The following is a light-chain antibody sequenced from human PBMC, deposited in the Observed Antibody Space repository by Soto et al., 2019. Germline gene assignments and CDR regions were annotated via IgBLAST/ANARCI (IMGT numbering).Light chain of an antibody. CDR2: DVY. Sequence: DIQMTQSPSTLSASVGDRVTITFRASQNRHTWLAWYQQKPGKAPNLLIYDVYSLQSRVPTRFSGSGSGTELTLTISSLQSDDFDTYYCKQYNTYWMFGQGTKVDIK. CDR1: QNRHTW. CDR3: KQYNTYWM. J-gene: IGKJ1*01. V-gene: IGKV1-5*01.